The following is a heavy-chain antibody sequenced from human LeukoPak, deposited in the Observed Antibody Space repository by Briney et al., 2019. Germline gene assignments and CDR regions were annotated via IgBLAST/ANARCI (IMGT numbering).Heavy chain of an antibody. CDR1: GFTFSSFG. CDR3: GKETYDSSGYYFAYFDY. J-gene: IGHJ4*02. V-gene: IGHV3-30*18. CDR2: ISYDGSLK. Sequence: GGSLRLSCAASGFTFSSFGMHWVRQAPGKGLEWVAIISYDGSLKYYADSVKGRFTISRDNSKNTLYLQISSLRVEDTAVYYCGKETYDSSGYYFAYFDYWGQGTLVTVSA. D-gene: IGHD3-22*01.